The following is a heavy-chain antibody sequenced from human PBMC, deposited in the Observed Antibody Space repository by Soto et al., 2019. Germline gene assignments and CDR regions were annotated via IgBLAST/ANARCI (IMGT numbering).Heavy chain of an antibody. CDR2: VYWDDDK. CDR1: GFSLNTSAVG. Sequence: QITLKESGPTLVKPTQTLTLTCTFSGFSLNTSAVGVGWIRQPPGKALEWLALVYWDDDKLYSPSLKSRLTITKDTSKNQVVITMTNMVPVDTAIYFCSHVLGYCSSVTCYYWVDYMDVWGKGTTVTVSS. CDR3: SHVLGYCSSVTCYYWVDYMDV. J-gene: IGHJ6*03. D-gene: IGHD2-15*01. V-gene: IGHV2-5*02.